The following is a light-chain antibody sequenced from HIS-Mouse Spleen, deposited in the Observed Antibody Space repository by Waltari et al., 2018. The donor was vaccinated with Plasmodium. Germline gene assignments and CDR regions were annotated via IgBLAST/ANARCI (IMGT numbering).Light chain of an antibody. CDR2: DDS. V-gene: IGLV3-21*02. J-gene: IGLJ2*01. Sequence: SYVLTQPPSVSVAPGQTARLTCGGNNIGSKSVHWYQQKPGQAPVLVVYDDSDLPSGIPEGFAGSNSGNTATLTISRVEAGDEADYYCQVWDSSSDHPVFGGGTKLTVL. CDR3: QVWDSSSDHPV. CDR1: NIGSKS.